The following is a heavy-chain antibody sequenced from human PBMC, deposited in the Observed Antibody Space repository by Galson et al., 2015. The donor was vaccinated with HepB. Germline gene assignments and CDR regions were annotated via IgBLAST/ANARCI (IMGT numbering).Heavy chain of an antibody. CDR2: ISAYNGNT. V-gene: IGHV1-18*04. Sequence: SVKVSCKASGYTFTSYGISWVRQAPGQGLEWMGWISAYNGNTNYAQKLQGRVTMTTDTSTSTAYMELRSLRSDDTAVYYCARVHHPDSYGYYCYDYGLDVWGQGTTVTVSS. CDR3: ARVHHPDSYGYYCYDYGLDV. J-gene: IGHJ6*02. CDR1: GYTFTSYG. D-gene: IGHD5-18*01.